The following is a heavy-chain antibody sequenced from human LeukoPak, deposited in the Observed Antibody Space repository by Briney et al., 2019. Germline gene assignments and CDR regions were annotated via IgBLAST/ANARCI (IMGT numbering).Heavy chain of an antibody. CDR2: IYDSGST. D-gene: IGHD5-18*01. CDR3: ARLRAYSYDFYGMDV. V-gene: IGHV4-59*11. J-gene: IGHJ6*02. Sequence: SEILSPTCTVSGGSISTHWGNWIRQPPGKGLEWIGYIYDSGSTNYNPPLKTRATISVATSKNQFFLKLSSVTAEDTAVYYCARLRAYSYDFYGMDVWGQGTTVSVSS. CDR1: GGSISTHW.